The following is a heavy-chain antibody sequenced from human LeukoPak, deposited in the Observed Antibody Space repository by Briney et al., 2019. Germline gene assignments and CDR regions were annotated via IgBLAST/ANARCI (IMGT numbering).Heavy chain of an antibody. CDR1: GGSISSSSYY. Sequence: PSETLSLTCTVSGGSISSSSYYWGWIRQPPGKGLEWIGSIYYSGSTYYNPSPKSRVTISVDTSKNQFSLKLSSVTAADTAVYYCAIGGDSSSSSIDYWGQGTLVTVSS. CDR3: AIGGDSSSSSIDY. J-gene: IGHJ4*02. V-gene: IGHV4-39*01. CDR2: IYYSGST. D-gene: IGHD6-6*01.